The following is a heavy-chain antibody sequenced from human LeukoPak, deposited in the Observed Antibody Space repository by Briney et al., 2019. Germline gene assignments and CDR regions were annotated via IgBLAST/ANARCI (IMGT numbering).Heavy chain of an antibody. V-gene: IGHV3-23*01. CDR1: GFTFSNYA. Sequence: GGSLRLSCAASGFTFSNYAMNWVRQAPGKGLEWVSAISGSGGSTYYADSVKGRFTISRDNSKNTLFLQMNSLRAEDTAVYYCAKAPDEWELPSYLDYWGQGTLVTVSS. CDR3: AKAPDEWELPSYLDY. CDR2: ISGSGGST. J-gene: IGHJ4*02. D-gene: IGHD1-26*01.